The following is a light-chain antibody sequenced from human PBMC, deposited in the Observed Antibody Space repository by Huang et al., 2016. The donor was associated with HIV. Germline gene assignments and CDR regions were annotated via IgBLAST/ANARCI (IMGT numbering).Light chain of an antibody. J-gene: IGKJ4*01. CDR2: DAS. CDR3: QQRSNWPPLT. CDR1: QSVSRY. V-gene: IGKV3-11*01. Sequence: EIVLTQSPATLSLSPGERATLSCRASQSVSRYLAWYQKQPGQAPRLLIYDASNRATGIPDRYSGSGSGTDFTLTISCLEPEDVAVYCCQQRSNWPPLTFGGGTKVEIK.